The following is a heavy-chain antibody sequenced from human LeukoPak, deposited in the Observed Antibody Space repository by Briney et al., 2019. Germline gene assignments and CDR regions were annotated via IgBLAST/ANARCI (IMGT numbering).Heavy chain of an antibody. J-gene: IGHJ4*02. CDR1: GGSFSSYY. D-gene: IGHD1-26*01. V-gene: IGHV4-4*08. CDR3: ASAWEALGKFDF. CDR2: MYDSGST. Sequence: PSETLSLTCTVSGGSFSSYYWSWIRQPPGKGLELIGYMYDSGSTNYNPSLKSRVTISVDTSQNQFSLKLSSVTAADTALYYCASAWEALGKFDFWGQGTLVTVSS.